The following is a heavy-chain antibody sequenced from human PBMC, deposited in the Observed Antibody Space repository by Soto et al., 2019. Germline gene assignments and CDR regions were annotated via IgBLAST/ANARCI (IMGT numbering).Heavy chain of an antibody. D-gene: IGHD1-7*01. Sequence: GGSLRLSCAASGFTFSSYAMHWVRQAPGKGLEYVSAISSNGGSTYYANSVKGRFTISRDNSKNTLYLQMGSLRAEDMAVYYCAGGDAINRITGTTLGYYYKDVWGKGTTGTGSS. CDR3: AGGDAINRITGTTLGYYYKDV. V-gene: IGHV3-64*01. J-gene: IGHJ6*03. CDR1: GFTFSSYA. CDR2: ISSNGGST.